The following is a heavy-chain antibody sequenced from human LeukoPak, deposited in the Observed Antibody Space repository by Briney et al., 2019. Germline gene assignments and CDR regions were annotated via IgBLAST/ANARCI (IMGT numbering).Heavy chain of an antibody. CDR1: GFTFNTDW. CDR3: ARGVYYFDY. J-gene: IGHJ4*02. CDR2: IKEDGSEI. Sequence: GGSLRLSCAASGFTFNTDWMSWVRQAPGKGLEWVANIKEDGSEIYYVDSVKGRFTISRDNAKHSLYLQMNSLRAEDTAVYYCARGVYYFDYWGQGTLVTVSS. V-gene: IGHV3-7*03. D-gene: IGHD2/OR15-2a*01.